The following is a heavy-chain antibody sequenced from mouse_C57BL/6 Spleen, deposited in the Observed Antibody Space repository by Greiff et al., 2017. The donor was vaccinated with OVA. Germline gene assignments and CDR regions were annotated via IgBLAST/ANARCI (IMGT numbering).Heavy chain of an antibody. CDR3: ARDPSWDY. V-gene: IGHV5-4*01. Sequence: EVMLVESGGGLVKPGGSLKLSCAASGFTFSSYAMSWVRQTPEKRLEWVATISDGGSYTYYPDNVKGRFTISRDNAKNNLYLQMSHLKSEDTAMYYCARDPSWDYWGQGTTLTVSS. CDR2: ISDGGSYT. CDR1: GFTFSSYA. J-gene: IGHJ2*01.